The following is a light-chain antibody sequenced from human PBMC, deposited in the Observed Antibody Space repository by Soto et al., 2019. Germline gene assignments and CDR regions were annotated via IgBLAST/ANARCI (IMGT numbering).Light chain of an antibody. J-gene: IGLJ1*01. CDR1: SSDVGGYNY. V-gene: IGLV2-14*03. CDR3: SSDTSSSTLLYV. Sequence: QSALTQPASVSGSPGQSITISCTGTSSDVGGYNYVSWYQQHPGKAPKHMIYDVSNRPSGVSNRFSGSKSGNTASLTISGLQAEDEADYYCSSDTSSSTLLYVFGTGTKLTVL. CDR2: DVS.